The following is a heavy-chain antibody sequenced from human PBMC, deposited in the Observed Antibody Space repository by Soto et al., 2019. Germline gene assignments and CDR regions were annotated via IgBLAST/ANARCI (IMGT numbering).Heavy chain of an antibody. CDR2: ISSSGSTI. Sequence: ESGGGLVTPGGSLRLSCAASGFTFSDYYMSWIRQAPGKGLEWVSYISSSGSTIYYADSVKGRFTISRDNAKNSLYLQMNSLRAEDTAVYYCARDNTVTANYYYYMDVWGKGTTVTVSS. D-gene: IGHD4-17*01. CDR1: GFTFSDYY. CDR3: ARDNTVTANYYYYMDV. V-gene: IGHV3-11*01. J-gene: IGHJ6*03.